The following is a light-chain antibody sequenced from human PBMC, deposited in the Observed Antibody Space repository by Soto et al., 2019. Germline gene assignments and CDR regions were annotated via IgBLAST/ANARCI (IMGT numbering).Light chain of an antibody. Sequence: DIQMTQSPSSLSASVGDRVTITCRASQSISSYLNWYQQKPGKAPKLLIYAASSLQSGVPSRFSGSGSGTDFTLTISSLQPEDFETYSCQQSYSTTWTFGQGTKV. CDR2: AAS. CDR1: QSISSY. CDR3: QQSYSTTWT. V-gene: IGKV1-39*01. J-gene: IGKJ1*01.